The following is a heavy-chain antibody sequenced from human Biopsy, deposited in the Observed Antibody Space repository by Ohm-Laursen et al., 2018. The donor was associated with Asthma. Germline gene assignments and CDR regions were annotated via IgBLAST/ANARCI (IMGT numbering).Heavy chain of an antibody. CDR3: ARAVDYSHYYGIDV. V-gene: IGHV1-18*01. CDR2: FSVYNGNT. D-gene: IGHD3-10*01. CDR1: GYTFNSAG. J-gene: IGHJ6*02. Sequence: SVNPSCKPSGYTFNSAGITWVRQAPGQGLEWMGWFSVYNGNTKVAQKLQDRVTMITDTSTSTAYMELRSLRSDDTAVYFCARAVDYSHYYGIDVWGQGTTVTVS.